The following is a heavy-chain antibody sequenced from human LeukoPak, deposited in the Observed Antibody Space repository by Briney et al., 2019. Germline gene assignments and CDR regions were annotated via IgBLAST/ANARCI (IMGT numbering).Heavy chain of an antibody. Sequence: ASVKVSCRASGYTFTSYDINWVRQAPGQGLEWMGWISAYNGNTNYAQKLQGRVTMTTDTSTSTAYMELRSLRSDDTAVYYCARADDYDSSGSPEGPSFDYWGQGTLVTVSS. J-gene: IGHJ4*02. CDR2: ISAYNGNT. CDR1: GYTFTSYD. CDR3: ARADDYDSSGSPEGPSFDY. V-gene: IGHV1-18*01. D-gene: IGHD3-22*01.